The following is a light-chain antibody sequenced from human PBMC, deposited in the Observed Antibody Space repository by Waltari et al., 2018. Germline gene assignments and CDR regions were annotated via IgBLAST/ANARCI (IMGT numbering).Light chain of an antibody. CDR3: AVWDDSLNGHI. CDR1: SSKLGSNP. Sequence: QSILTQPPSASGPPGQRVTFSCSANSSKLGSNPVNWYQHLPGTTPNLLISKRFQRHSGVPVRFSGAKSGTSASLAISGLQSEDESDYYCAVWDDSLNGHIFGTGTKVTVL. CDR2: KRF. J-gene: IGLJ1*01. V-gene: IGLV1-44*01.